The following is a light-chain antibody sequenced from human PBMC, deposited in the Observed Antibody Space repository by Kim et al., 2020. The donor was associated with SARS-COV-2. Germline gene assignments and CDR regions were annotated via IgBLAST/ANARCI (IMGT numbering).Light chain of an antibody. CDR2: DAS. V-gene: IGKV3-11*01. J-gene: IGKJ3*01. Sequence: SPGERAPLSCRARQSVSRYLAWYQQKPGQAPRLLIYDASNRATGIPARFSGSGSGTDFTLTISSLEPEDFAVYYCQQRSNWPPFTFGPGTKVDIK. CDR1: QSVSRY. CDR3: QQRSNWPPFT.